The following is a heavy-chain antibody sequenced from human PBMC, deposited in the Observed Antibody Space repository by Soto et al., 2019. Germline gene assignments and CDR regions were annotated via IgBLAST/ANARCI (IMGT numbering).Heavy chain of an antibody. Sequence: QVQLVQSGAEVKKPGASVKVSCKASGYTFTSYAMQWVRQAPGQRLEWMGWINAGNGNTKYSQKFQGRVTITTDTSASTAYMELSSMRSEDTAVYYFARDPRYSTGYDWGQGTLVTVS. D-gene: IGHD5-18*01. CDR1: GYTFTSYA. J-gene: IGHJ4*02. CDR2: INAGNGNT. V-gene: IGHV1-3*01. CDR3: ARDPRYSTGYD.